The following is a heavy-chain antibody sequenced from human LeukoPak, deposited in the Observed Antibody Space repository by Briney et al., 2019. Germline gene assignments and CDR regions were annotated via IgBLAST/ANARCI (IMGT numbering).Heavy chain of an antibody. CDR2: ISSSSSYI. Sequence: GGSQRLSCAASGFTFSSYSMNWVRQAPGKGLEWVSSISSSSSYIYYADSVKGRFTISRDNAKNSLYLQMNSLRAEDTAVYYCARDAIGDYDILTGYGDYWGQGTLVTVSS. J-gene: IGHJ4*02. CDR1: GFTFSSYS. V-gene: IGHV3-21*01. CDR3: ARDAIGDYDILTGYGDY. D-gene: IGHD3-9*01.